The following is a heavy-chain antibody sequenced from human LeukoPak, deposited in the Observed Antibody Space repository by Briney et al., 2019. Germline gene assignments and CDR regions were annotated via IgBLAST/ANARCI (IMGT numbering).Heavy chain of an antibody. Sequence: PSETLSLTCTVSGGSISSGGYYWSWIRQHPVKGLEWIGYIYYSGSTYYNPSLKSRVTISVDTSKNQFSLKLSSVTAADTAVYYCARVPTVVTARTNYFDYWGQGTLVTVSS. D-gene: IGHD4-23*01. CDR3: ARVPTVVTARTNYFDY. CDR1: GGSISSGGYY. J-gene: IGHJ4*02. CDR2: IYYSGST. V-gene: IGHV4-31*03.